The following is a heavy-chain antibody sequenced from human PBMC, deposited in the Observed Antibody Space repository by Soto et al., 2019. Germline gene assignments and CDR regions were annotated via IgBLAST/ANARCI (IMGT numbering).Heavy chain of an antibody. CDR3: VRHGNGTPFYFDF. D-gene: IGHD1-1*01. J-gene: IGHJ4*02. CDR2: IDPSDSYT. CDR1: GYRFINYW. Sequence: EVQLVQSGAEVKKPGESLRLSCQGSGYRFINYWISWVRQMPVKGLEWVGRIDPSDSYTVYSPSFQGHVTISIDTAINTAFLAWRSRQASDTAMYYCVRHGNGTPFYFDFWGRGTLVHVSS. V-gene: IGHV5-10-1*03.